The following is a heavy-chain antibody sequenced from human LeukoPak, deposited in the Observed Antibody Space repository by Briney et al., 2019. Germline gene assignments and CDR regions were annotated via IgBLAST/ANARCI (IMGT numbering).Heavy chain of an antibody. J-gene: IGHJ4*02. CDR2: FSGRTTNT. CDR3: AKGMLAATTNFDY. D-gene: IGHD5-24*01. CDR1: GFTFSNFA. V-gene: IGHV3-23*01. Sequence: GGSLRLSCAASGFTFSNFAMTWIRQAPGKGLEWVSTFSGRTTNTYYADSVKGRFTISRHNSENTLYLQMNSLRAEDTAVYYCAKGMLAATTNFDYWGQGALVTVSS.